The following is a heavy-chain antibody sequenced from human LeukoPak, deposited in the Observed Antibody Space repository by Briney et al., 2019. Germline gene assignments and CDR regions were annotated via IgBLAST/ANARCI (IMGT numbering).Heavy chain of an antibody. CDR3: AKATYSTSPGYYFDY. J-gene: IGHJ4*02. D-gene: IGHD6-6*01. Sequence: PGGSLRPSFAASGFTFDDFAMHWVRQGPGKGLEWVSGISWNSGRIGYADSVKGRFIISRDNAKNSLYLQMNSLRSEDTAFYYCAKATYSTSPGYYFDYWGQGTLVTVSS. CDR2: ISWNSGRI. V-gene: IGHV3-9*01. CDR1: GFTFDDFA.